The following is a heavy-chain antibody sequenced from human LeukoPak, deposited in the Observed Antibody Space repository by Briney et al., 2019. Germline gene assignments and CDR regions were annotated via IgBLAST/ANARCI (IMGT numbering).Heavy chain of an antibody. D-gene: IGHD2-15*01. V-gene: IGHV4-61*02. J-gene: IGHJ5*02. CDR2: IYTSGSP. Sequence: SETLSLTCTVSGGSISSGSYYWSWIRQPAGKGLEWIGRIYTSGSPTYNPSLKSRFTISVDTSKNQFSLKLSSVTAADTAVYYCARDQGDFCSGGSCYSWWFDPWGQGTLVTVSS. CDR3: ARDQGDFCSGGSCYSWWFDP. CDR1: GGSISSGSYY.